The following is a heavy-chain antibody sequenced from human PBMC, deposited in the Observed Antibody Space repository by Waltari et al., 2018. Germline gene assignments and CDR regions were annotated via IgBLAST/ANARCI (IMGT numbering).Heavy chain of an antibody. Sequence: EVQLVESGGGLIQPGGSLRLSCAASGFTVSSNYMTWVRQAPGKVLEWVSVIYSGGTTYYADSVKGRFTISRDNSKNTVYLQLNSLTVEDTAVYYCAREHYGGGFWGQGTLVTVSS. J-gene: IGHJ4*02. CDR3: AREHYGGGF. V-gene: IGHV3-53*01. CDR2: IYSGGTT. D-gene: IGHD4-17*01. CDR1: GFTVSSNY.